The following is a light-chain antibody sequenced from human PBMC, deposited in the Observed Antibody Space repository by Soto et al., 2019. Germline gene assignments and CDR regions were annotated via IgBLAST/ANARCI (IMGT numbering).Light chain of an antibody. J-gene: IGKJ2*01. CDR2: AAS. CDR3: QQAYNTPYT. Sequence: DIQMTQSPSSLSASVGDNVTITCRASHSIGTYSNWYQQKPGKPPNVLIYAASNLQSGVPSRFSGSGSGTDFTLTVNSLQLDDVATYYCQQAYNTPYTFGQGTKLEIK. CDR1: HSIGTY. V-gene: IGKV1-39*01.